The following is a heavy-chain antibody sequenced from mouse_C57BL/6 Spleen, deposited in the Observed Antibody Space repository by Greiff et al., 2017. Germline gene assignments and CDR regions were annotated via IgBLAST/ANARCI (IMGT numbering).Heavy chain of an antibody. D-gene: IGHD1-1*01. Sequence: VKLQQPGAELVMPGASVKLSCKASGYTFTSYWMHWVKQRPGQGLEWIGEIDPSDSYTNYNQKFKGKSTLTVDKSSSTAYMQLSSLTSEDSAVYYCAREGLTTVVATKGAMDYWGQGTSVTVSS. V-gene: IGHV1-69*01. CDR2: IDPSDSYT. J-gene: IGHJ4*01. CDR3: AREGLTTVVATKGAMDY. CDR1: GYTFTSYW.